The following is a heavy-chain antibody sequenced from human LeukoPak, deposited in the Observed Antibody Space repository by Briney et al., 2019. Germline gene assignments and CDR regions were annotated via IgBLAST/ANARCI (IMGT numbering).Heavy chain of an antibody. CDR3: ARECTSCYSHHDAFDI. CDR2: INPSGGST. V-gene: IGHV1-46*01. J-gene: IGHJ3*02. Sequence: ASVKVSCKASGYTFTSYYMHWVRQAPGQGLEWMGIINPSGGSTSYAQKFQGRVTMTRDTSTSTVYMELSSLRSEDTAVYYCARECTSCYSHHDAFDIWGQGTMATVSS. D-gene: IGHD2-2*01. CDR1: GYTFTSYY.